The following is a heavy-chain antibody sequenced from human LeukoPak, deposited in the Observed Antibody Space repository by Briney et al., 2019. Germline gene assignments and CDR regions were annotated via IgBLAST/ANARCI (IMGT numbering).Heavy chain of an antibody. D-gene: IGHD6-19*01. V-gene: IGHV3-53*01. Sequence: PGGSLRLSCAASGFTVSSNYMSWVRQAPGKGLEWVSVIYSGGSTYYADSVKGRFTISGDNSKNTLYLQMNSLRAEDTAVYYCARDGSGGFYYGMDVWGQGTTVTVSS. J-gene: IGHJ6*02. CDR3: ARDGSGGFYYGMDV. CDR2: IYSGGST. CDR1: GFTVSSNY.